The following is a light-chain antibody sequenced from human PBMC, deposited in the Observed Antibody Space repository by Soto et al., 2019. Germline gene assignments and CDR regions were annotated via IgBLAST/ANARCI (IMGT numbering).Light chain of an antibody. Sequence: MSHSPSSLSASVGDTVTITCRASQDVDKWLAWYQQKPGKAPKLLIYKSSTLNGGVPSRFSAIGSGTEYSLTISGLQPDDVATYYCQQYSSYWTFGQGTMVEIK. CDR1: QDVDKW. CDR3: QQYSSYWT. V-gene: IGKV1-5*03. J-gene: IGKJ1*01. CDR2: KSS.